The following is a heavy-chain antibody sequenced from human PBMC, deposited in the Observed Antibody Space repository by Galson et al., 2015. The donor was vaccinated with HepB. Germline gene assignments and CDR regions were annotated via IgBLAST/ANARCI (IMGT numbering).Heavy chain of an antibody. J-gene: IGHJ6*04. V-gene: IGHV1-69*13. CDR1: GGTFSSYA. D-gene: IGHD3-3*01. CDR3: ARSITIFGAGGDMDV. Sequence: SVKVSCKASGGTFSSYAISWVRQAPGQGLEWMGGIIPIFGTANYAQKFQGRVTITADESTSTAYMELSSLRSEDTAVYYCARSITIFGAGGDMDVWGKGTTVTVSS. CDR2: IIPIFGTA.